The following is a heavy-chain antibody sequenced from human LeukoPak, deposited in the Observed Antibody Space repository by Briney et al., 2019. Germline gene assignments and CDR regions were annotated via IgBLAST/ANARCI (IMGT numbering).Heavy chain of an antibody. Sequence: SETPSLTCTVSGGSISSYYWSWIRQPPGKGLEWIGYIYYSGSTTYNPSLKSRVTISVDTSNNQFSLKLSSVTAADTAVYYCARGGWSLDYWGQGTLVTVSS. D-gene: IGHD2-15*01. V-gene: IGHV4-59*01. J-gene: IGHJ4*02. CDR1: GGSISSYY. CDR2: IYYSGST. CDR3: ARGGWSLDY.